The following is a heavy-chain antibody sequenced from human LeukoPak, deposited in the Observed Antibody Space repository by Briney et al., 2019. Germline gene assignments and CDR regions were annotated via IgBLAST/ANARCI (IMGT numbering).Heavy chain of an antibody. CDR3: AGGVLKYSSSDGAENWFDP. CDR2: INHSGST. D-gene: IGHD6-13*01. V-gene: IGHV4-34*01. J-gene: IGHJ5*02. Sequence: SETLSLICAVYGGSFSVYYWSWMRQPPGKGLEWIGKINHSGSTNYNPSLKSRVTISVDTSKNQFSLKLSSVTAADTAVYYCAGGVLKYSSSDGAENWFDPWGQGTLVTVSS. CDR1: GGSFSVYY.